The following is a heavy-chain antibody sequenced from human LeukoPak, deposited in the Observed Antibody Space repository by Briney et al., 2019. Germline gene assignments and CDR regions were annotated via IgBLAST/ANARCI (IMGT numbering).Heavy chain of an antibody. CDR3: TRWLTVDRAYDP. D-gene: IGHD3-22*01. V-gene: IGHV3-49*04. J-gene: IGHJ5*02. Sequence: GGSLRLSCAASGFTFGDFAMDWVRQAPGKGLEWVAFIRRQASGGTTEYAASVKGRFTISRDDSKSIAYLQMNSLKTEDTAVYYCTRWLTVDRAYDPWGQGTLVTVSS. CDR2: IRRQASGGTT. CDR1: GFTFGDFA.